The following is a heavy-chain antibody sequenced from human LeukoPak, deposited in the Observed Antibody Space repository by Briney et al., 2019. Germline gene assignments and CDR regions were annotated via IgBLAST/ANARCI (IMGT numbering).Heavy chain of an antibody. CDR1: GFTXSXXA. J-gene: IGHJ4*02. D-gene: IGHD3-3*01. V-gene: IGHV3-23*01. CDR3: AKERDYDFWSGYLVY. Sequence: GSXXXSCAXXGFTXSXXAMSWXXXAPXXGLXXVSAISGSGGSTYYADSVKGRFTISRDNSKNTLYLQMNSLRAEDTAVYYCAKERDYDFWSGYLVYWGQGTLVTVSS. CDR2: ISGSGGST.